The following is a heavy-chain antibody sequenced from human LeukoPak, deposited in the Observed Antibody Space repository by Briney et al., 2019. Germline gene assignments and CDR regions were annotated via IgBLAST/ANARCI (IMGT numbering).Heavy chain of an antibody. J-gene: IGHJ3*02. D-gene: IGHD2-21*02. Sequence: PGGSLRLSCAASGFTFSSYSMNWVRQAPGKGLEWVAVISFDGSKNQYADSVKGRFTISRDNSKNTLYLQVNSLRAEDTAVYYCARDLAYCAGDCYSGDAFDIWGQGTRVTVSA. CDR3: ARDLAYCAGDCYSGDAFDI. V-gene: IGHV3-30*03. CDR1: GFTFSSYS. CDR2: ISFDGSKN.